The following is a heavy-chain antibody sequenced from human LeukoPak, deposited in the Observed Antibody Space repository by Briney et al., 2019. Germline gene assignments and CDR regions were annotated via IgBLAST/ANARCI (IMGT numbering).Heavy chain of an antibody. CDR2: INHSGST. J-gene: IGHJ3*02. CDR3: ARLVVVHDAFDI. V-gene: IGHV4-34*01. D-gene: IGHD3-22*01. Sequence: NASETLSLTCAVYGGSFSGYYWSWIRQPPGKGLEWIGEINHSGSTNYNPSLKSRVTISVDTSKNQFSLKLSSVTAADTAVYYCARLVVVHDAFDIWGQGTMVTVSS. CDR1: GGSFSGYY.